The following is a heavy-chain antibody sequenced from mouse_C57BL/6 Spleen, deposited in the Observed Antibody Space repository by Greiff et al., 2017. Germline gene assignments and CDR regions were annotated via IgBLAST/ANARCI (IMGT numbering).Heavy chain of an antibody. D-gene: IGHD1-1*01. V-gene: IGHV5-17*01. CDR2: ISSGSSTI. J-gene: IGHJ4*01. CDR3: ARRVYYYGSSWAYYAMDY. CDR1: GFTFSDYG. Sequence: DVMLVESGGGLVKPGGSLKLSCAASGFTFSDYGMHWVRQAPEKGLEWVAYISSGSSTIYYADTVKGRFTISRDNAKNTLFLQMTSLRSEDTAMYYCARRVYYYGSSWAYYAMDYWGQGTSVTVSS.